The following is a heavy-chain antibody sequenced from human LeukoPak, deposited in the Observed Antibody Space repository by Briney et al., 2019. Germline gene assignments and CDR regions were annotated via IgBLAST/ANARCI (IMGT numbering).Heavy chain of an antibody. V-gene: IGHV4-39*01. CDR3: ARERYYYDSSSEGNY. CDR1: GGSISSSSYY. J-gene: IGHJ4*02. D-gene: IGHD3-22*01. Sequence: SETLSLTCTVSGGSISSSSYYWGWIRQPPGKGLEWIGSIYYSGSTYYNTSLKSRVTISVDTSKNQFSLKLSSVTAADTAVYYCARERYYYDSSSEGNYWGQGTLVTVSS. CDR2: IYYSGST.